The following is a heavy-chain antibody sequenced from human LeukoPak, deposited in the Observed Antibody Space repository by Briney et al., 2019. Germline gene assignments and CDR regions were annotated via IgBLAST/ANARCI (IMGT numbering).Heavy chain of an antibody. J-gene: IGHJ5*02. D-gene: IGHD4-17*01. Sequence: SETLSLTCTVSGGSISSSSYYWGWIRPPPGKGLEWIGSIYYSGSTYYNPSLKSRVTISVDTSKNQSSLKLSSVTAADTAVYYCARHESPDYGELWFDPWGQGTLVTVSS. CDR2: IYYSGST. CDR1: GGSISSSSYY. V-gene: IGHV4-39*01. CDR3: ARHESPDYGELWFDP.